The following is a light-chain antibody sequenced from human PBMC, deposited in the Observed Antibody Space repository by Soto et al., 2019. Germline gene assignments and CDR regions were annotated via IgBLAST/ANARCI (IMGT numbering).Light chain of an antibody. Sequence: QSVLTQPASVSGSPGQSITISCTGTSSDVGGYNYVSWYQQHPGKAPKLMIYEVSNRPSGVSNHFSGSKSGNTASLTISGPEAEDEADYYCSSDTSSSTWVFGGGTKLTVL. J-gene: IGLJ3*02. CDR1: SSDVGGYNY. V-gene: IGLV2-14*01. CDR2: EVS. CDR3: SSDTSSSTWV.